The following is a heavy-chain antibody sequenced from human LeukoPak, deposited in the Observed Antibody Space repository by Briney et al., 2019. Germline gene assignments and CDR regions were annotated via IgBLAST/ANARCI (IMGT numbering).Heavy chain of an antibody. V-gene: IGHV1-8*01. D-gene: IGHD2-15*01. CDR3: VRSGFCSGATCSYQWSLGWFDP. CDR1: GYTFTSYD. Sequence: ASVKVSCKASGYTFTSYDINWVRHTSGQGLEWMGWMNPNSGSTGYAQKFQGRVTMSRDTSINTAYMEMSNLRSEDTAIYYCVRSGFCSGATCSYQWSLGWFDPWGQGTLVTVSS. J-gene: IGHJ5*02. CDR2: MNPNSGST.